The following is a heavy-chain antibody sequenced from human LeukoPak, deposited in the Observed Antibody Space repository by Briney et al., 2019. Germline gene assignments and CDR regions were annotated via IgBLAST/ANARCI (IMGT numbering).Heavy chain of an antibody. J-gene: IGHJ5*02. D-gene: IGHD3-3*01. CDR3: AREWKGDYDFWSGANWFDP. CDR2: MNPNSGNT. Sequence: ASVKVSCKASGYTFTSYDINWVRQATGQGLEWMGWMNPNSGNTGYEQKFQGRVTITRDTSINTAYMEVSILRSDDTAVYYCAREWKGDYDFWSGANWFDPWGQGTLVTVSS. V-gene: IGHV1-8*01. CDR1: GYTFTSYD.